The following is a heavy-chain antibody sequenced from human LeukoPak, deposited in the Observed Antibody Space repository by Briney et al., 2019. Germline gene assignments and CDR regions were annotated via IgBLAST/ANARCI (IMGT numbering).Heavy chain of an antibody. CDR3: ARDVLTRLRYFDSHAFDI. J-gene: IGHJ3*02. CDR1: GYTFTSYG. V-gene: IGHV1-18*01. D-gene: IGHD3-9*01. CDR2: ISAYNGNT. Sequence: ASVKVSCKASGYTFTSYGISWVRQAPGQGLEWMGWISAYNGNTNYAQKLQGRVTMTTDTSTSTAYMELRSLRSDDTAVYYCARDVLTRLRYFDSHAFDIWGQGTMVTVSS.